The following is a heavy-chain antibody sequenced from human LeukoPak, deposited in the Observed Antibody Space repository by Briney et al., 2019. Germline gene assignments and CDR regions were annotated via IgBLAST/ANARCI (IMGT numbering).Heavy chain of an antibody. V-gene: IGHV3-48*01. J-gene: IGHJ4*02. Sequence: GGSLRLSCAASGFTFSSYSMNWVRQAPGKGLEWVSHISSSSTIYYADSVKGRFTISRDNAKNSLYLQMNSLRAEDTAVYYCARAGFTFSDYFGSFFDYWGQGTLVTVSS. D-gene: IGHD3-10*01. CDR1: GFTFSSYS. CDR3: ARAGFTFSDYFGSFFDY. CDR2: ISSSSTI.